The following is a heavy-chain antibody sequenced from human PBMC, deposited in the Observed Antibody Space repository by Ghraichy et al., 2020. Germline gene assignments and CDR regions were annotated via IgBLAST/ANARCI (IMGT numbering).Heavy chain of an antibody. V-gene: IGHV3-64D*06. J-gene: IGHJ4*02. Sequence: GGSLRLSCAASGFTFEKYAMHWVRQAPGKGLEYVSGISRNGGSTYYADSVKGRFTVSRDNTKNTLYLQMSSLRPEDTALYYCVKGYYDRRSAPFDYWGQGTLVTVSS. D-gene: IGHD3-22*01. CDR1: GFTFEKYA. CDR3: VKGYYDRRSAPFDY. CDR2: ISRNGGST.